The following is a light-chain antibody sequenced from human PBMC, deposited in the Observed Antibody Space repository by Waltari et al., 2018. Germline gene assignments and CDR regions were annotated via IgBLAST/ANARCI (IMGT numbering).Light chain of an antibody. Sequence: RATRSCRASQSVSSNYLGWYQQKPGQAPRLLIHGASSRATGIPDRFSGSGSGADFTLTISSLQPDDFATYYCQQYSSFSTFGLGTKV. V-gene: IGKV3-20*01. CDR1: QSVSSNY. CDR2: GAS. J-gene: IGKJ1*01. CDR3: QQYSSFST.